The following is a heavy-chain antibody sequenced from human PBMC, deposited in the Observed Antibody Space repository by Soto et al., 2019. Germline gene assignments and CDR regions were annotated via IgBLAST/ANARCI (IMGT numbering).Heavy chain of an antibody. D-gene: IGHD6-19*01. Sequence: QVHLVESGGGVVQAGRSLRLSCTASGLTFTSYAIHWVRQAPGKGLEWVSLISEDGGNKYFAESVRGRFLISRDNSKNTGYLQMNSLRPEDSAVYFCARRLTSTVSALGYWGQGTLVTVSS. V-gene: IGHV3-30-3*01. CDR1: GLTFTSYA. CDR3: ARRLTSTVSALGY. CDR2: ISEDGGNK. J-gene: IGHJ4*02.